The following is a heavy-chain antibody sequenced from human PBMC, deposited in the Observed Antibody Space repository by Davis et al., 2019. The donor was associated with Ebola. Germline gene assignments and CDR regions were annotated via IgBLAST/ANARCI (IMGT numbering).Heavy chain of an antibody. J-gene: IGHJ6*04. CDR3: AKDTGPGIAPRRNYYYYGMDV. D-gene: IGHD6-13*01. CDR1: GFTFSSYA. Sequence: PGGSLRLSCAASGFTFSSYAMSWIRQAPGRGLEWVSYISSSGGTIYYADSVKGRFTISRDNAKNSLYLQMNSLRAEDTALYYCAKDTGPGIAPRRNYYYYGMDVWGKGTTVTVSS. CDR2: ISSSGGTI. V-gene: IGHV3-11*01.